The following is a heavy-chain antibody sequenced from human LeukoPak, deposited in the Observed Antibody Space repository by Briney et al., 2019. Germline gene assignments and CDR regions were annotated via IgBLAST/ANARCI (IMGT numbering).Heavy chain of an antibody. V-gene: IGHV4-34*01. CDR3: ASLGSNDY. CDR2: INHSGST. J-gene: IGHJ4*02. Sequence: KSSETLSLTCAVYGGSFSGYYWSWIRQPPGKGLEWIGEINHSGSTNYNPSLKSRVTISVDTSKNQFSLKLSSVTAADTAVYYCASLGSNDYWGQGTLVTVSS. D-gene: IGHD2-15*01. CDR1: GGSFSGYY.